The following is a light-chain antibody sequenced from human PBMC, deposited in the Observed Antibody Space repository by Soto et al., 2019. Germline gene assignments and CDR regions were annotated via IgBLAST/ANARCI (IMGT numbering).Light chain of an antibody. CDR3: QRYGRSPPFT. CDR2: GAS. CDR1: QSVSSTY. Sequence: EIELTQSPGTLSFSPGERATLSCRASQSVSSTYIARYQQTPGQTPRLLIYGASRRATVTPDRFSGSGSGTDFAQTISRLEHEGVEGYFCQRYGRSPPFTFGQGTKVEIK. J-gene: IGKJ2*01. V-gene: IGKV3-20*01.